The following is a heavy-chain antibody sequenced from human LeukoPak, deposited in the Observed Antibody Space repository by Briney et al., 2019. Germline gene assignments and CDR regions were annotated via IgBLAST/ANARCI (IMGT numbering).Heavy chain of an antibody. D-gene: IGHD2-8*01. CDR1: GSSITSTYY. V-gene: IGHV4-38-2*02. CDR2: VFQLQTVRT. J-gene: IGHJ4*02. CDR3: ARVLHAPKFIDS. Sequence: SETLSLTCTVSGSSITSTYYWAWFRQPPGKGLEWIATVFQLQTVRTLYNPSLESRVTMSLDTSQNQFSLNLTSVTAADTALYFCARVLHAPKFIDSWGQGTLVTVSS.